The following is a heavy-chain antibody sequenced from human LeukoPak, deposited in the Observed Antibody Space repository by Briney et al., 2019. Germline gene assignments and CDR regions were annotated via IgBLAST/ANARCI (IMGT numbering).Heavy chain of an antibody. CDR2: IWSGGNT. CDR3: ASATYCGGDCYAFFDD. CDR1: GFSVSTKS. D-gene: IGHD2-21*02. V-gene: IGHV3-66*02. J-gene: IGHJ4*02. Sequence: GSLRLSCAASGFSVSTKSMSWVRQAPGKGLEWVSSIWSGGNTYYADSVKGRFTISRDNFKNTVYLQMNSLRAEDTAVYYCASATYCGGDCYAFFDDWGQGTLVTVSS.